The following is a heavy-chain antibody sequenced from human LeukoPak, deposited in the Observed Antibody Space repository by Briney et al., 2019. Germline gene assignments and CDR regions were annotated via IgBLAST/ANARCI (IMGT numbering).Heavy chain of an antibody. V-gene: IGHV1-8*01. Sequence: GASVKVSCKASGYTFTSYDINWVRQATGQGLELMGWMNPNTGNTGFEQKFQGRVTMTKDTSISTAYMELSSLRSEDTAVYYCARDLSGYSDYYFDYWGQGTLVTVSS. CDR2: MNPNTGNT. CDR1: GYTFTSYD. J-gene: IGHJ4*02. CDR3: ARDLSGYSDYYFDY. D-gene: IGHD3-3*01.